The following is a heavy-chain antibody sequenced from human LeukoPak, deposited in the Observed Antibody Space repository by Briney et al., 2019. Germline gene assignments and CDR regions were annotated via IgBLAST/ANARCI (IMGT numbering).Heavy chain of an antibody. V-gene: IGHV3-33*01. CDR1: GFTFSSYG. CDR3: ARGRLNGGVAGDAFDI. J-gene: IGHJ3*02. D-gene: IGHD3-3*01. Sequence: PGGSLRLSCAASGFTFSSYGMHWVRQAPGKGLEWVALIWNDGSDMSYADSVKGRFTISRDNAKNSLYLQMNSLRAEDTAVYYCARGRLNGGVAGDAFDIWGQGTMVTVSS. CDR2: IWNDGSDM.